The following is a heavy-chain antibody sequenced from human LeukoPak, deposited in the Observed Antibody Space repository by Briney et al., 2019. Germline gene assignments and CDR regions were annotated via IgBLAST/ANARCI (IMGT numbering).Heavy chain of an antibody. J-gene: IGHJ4*02. CDR1: GCTLKWFL. Sequence: WGSLRLSCPGSGCTLKWFLLELVRQAPGKGLVWASRINSDGSSTSYADSVKGRFTISRDNAENTLYLQMHSLRAEDTAVYYCARGPAGYSSGWSQGTLVTVSS. CDR3: ARGPAGYSSG. CDR2: INSDGSST. D-gene: IGHD6-19*01. V-gene: IGHV3-74*01.